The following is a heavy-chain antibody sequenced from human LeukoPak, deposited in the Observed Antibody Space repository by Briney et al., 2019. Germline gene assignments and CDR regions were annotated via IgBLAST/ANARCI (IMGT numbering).Heavy chain of an antibody. D-gene: IGHD3-9*01. J-gene: IGHJ6*02. Sequence: ASVKVSCKASEYTFTGYYMHWVRRAPGQGLEWMGWINPNSGGTNYAQKFQGWVTMTRDTSISTAYMELSRLRSDDTAVYYCARAPPVRYDILTGQYYYYYGMDVWGQGTTVTVSS. CDR2: INPNSGGT. V-gene: IGHV1-2*04. CDR3: ARAPPVRYDILTGQYYYYYGMDV. CDR1: EYTFTGYY.